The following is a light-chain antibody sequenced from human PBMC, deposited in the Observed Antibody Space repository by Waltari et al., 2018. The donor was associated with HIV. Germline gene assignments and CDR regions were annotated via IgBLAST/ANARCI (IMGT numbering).Light chain of an antibody. CDR2: DAS. Sequence: DIQMTQSPSSLSASVGDRVTITCQASQDISNYLNWYQQKPGKAPKLLIYDASNLETGVPSRFSGSGSGTDVTFTISSLQPEDIATYYCQQDDNLPPYTFGQGTKLEIK. CDR1: QDISNY. J-gene: IGKJ2*01. CDR3: QQDDNLPPYT. V-gene: IGKV1-33*01.